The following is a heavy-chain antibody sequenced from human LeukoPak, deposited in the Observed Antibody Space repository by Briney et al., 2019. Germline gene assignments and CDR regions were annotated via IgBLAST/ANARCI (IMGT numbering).Heavy chain of an antibody. CDR1: GFTFSSYA. D-gene: IGHD6-19*01. J-gene: IGHJ4*02. Sequence: GGSLRLSCAASGFTFSSYAMSWVRQAPGKGLEWVSAISGSGGSTYYADSVKGRFTISRDNAKNSLYLQMNSLRAEDTAVYYCARDSPRQWLANWGQGTLVTVSS. V-gene: IGHV3-23*01. CDR2: ISGSGGST. CDR3: ARDSPRQWLAN.